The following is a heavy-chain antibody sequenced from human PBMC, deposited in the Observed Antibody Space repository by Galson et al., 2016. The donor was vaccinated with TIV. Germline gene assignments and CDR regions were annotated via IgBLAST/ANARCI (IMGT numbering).Heavy chain of an antibody. Sequence: GSLRLSCAASGFTFSDAWMTWVRQAPGKGLEWVGRIKSKAAGGATDYGAPVKGRFTISRDDSGSTLYLQMNSLKTEDTALYFCVRDRPSEDYYGDWGQGALVTVSS. J-gene: IGHJ4*02. V-gene: IGHV3-15*05. CDR3: VRDRPSEDYYGD. CDR2: IKSKAAGGAT. D-gene: IGHD2-15*01. CDR1: GFTFSDAW.